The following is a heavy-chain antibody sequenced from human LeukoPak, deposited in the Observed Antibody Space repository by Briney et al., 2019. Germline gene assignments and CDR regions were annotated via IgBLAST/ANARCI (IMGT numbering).Heavy chain of an antibody. CDR1: GDSISSCDYY. V-gene: IGHV4-61*02. J-gene: IGHJ4*02. CDR3: ARGSVRLGY. CDR2: VSPSGST. Sequence: SETLSLTCTVSGDSISSCDYYWSWIRQPAGKGLEWIGRVSPSGSTSCNPSLKSRVTISVDTSKNQFSLKLASVTAADTAVYFCARGSVRLGYWGRGLLVTVSS. D-gene: IGHD4-17*01.